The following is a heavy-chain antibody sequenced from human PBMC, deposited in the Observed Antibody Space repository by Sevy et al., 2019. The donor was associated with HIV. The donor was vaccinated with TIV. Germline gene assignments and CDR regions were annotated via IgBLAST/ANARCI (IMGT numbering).Heavy chain of an antibody. D-gene: IGHD1-26*01. CDR3: ARAPSECQGPRQYFKH. J-gene: IGHJ1*01. CDR1: GYTFTRYV. Sequence: APVKVSCKASGYTFTRYVITWVRQAPGQGLEWMGRISAYNGDTSYAQKIQGRVTMTTDTSTNTAYMELRSLTSDDTAVYYCARAPSECQGPRQYFKHWGQGTLVTVSS. V-gene: IGHV1-18*01. CDR2: ISAYNGDT.